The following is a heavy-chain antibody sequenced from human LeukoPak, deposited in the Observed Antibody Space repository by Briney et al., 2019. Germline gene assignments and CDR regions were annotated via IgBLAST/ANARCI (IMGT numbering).Heavy chain of an antibody. CDR1: GFIFSNYG. Sequence: PGGSLRLSCAASGFIFSNYGIHWVRQAPGKGLEWVAVISYDGSNKYYADSVKGRFTISRDNSKNTLYLQMNSLRAEDTAVYYCVKGGHYYDSSGSTYWGQGTLVTVSS. V-gene: IGHV3-30*18. D-gene: IGHD3-22*01. CDR2: ISYDGSNK. J-gene: IGHJ4*02. CDR3: VKGGHYYDSSGSTY.